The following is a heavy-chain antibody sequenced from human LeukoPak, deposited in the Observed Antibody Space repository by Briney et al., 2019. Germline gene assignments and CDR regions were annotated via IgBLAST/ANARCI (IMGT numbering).Heavy chain of an antibody. Sequence: ASVKVSCKASGYTFTSYGISWVRQAPGQGLEWMRWISAYNGNTNYAQKLQGRVTMTTDTSTSTAYMELRSLRSDDTAVYYCARHVAKTYYYDSSGFFFDYWGQGTLVTVS. V-gene: IGHV1-18*01. J-gene: IGHJ4*02. CDR1: GYTFTSYG. CDR3: ARHVAKTYYYDSSGFFFDY. D-gene: IGHD3-22*01. CDR2: ISAYNGNT.